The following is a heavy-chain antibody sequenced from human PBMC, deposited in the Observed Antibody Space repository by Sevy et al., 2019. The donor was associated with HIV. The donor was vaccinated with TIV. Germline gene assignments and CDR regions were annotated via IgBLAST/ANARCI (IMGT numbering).Heavy chain of an antibody. J-gene: IGHJ4*02. CDR3: AKEILGGGGLGAFDY. CDR2: FSWNSGSI. CDR1: GFTFDDYA. V-gene: IGHV3-9*01. D-gene: IGHD3-10*01. Sequence: GGSLRLSCAASGFTFDDYAMHWVRQAPGKGLEWVSGFSWNSGSIGYAYSVTGRFPISRDNAKNSLYLQMNSLRAEDTALYYCAKEILGGGGLGAFDYWGQGTLVIVSS.